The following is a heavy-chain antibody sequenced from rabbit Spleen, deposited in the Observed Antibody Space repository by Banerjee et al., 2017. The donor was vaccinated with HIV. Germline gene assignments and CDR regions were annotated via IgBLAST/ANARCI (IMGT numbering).Heavy chain of an antibody. Sequence: QSLEESGGDLVKPGASLTLTCKASGVSFSDKDVMCWVRQAPGKGLEWIACINIVTGKSVDASWAKGRFIMSRISSTTVTLQMTSLTAADTATYFCARDLVAVIGWNFNLWGPGTLVTV. CDR3: ARDLVAVIGWNFNL. J-gene: IGHJ4*01. D-gene: IGHD1-1*01. CDR2: INIVTGKS. CDR1: GVSFSDKDV. V-gene: IGHV1S40*01.